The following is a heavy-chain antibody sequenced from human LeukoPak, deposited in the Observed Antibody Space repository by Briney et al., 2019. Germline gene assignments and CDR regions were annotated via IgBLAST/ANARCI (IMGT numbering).Heavy chain of an antibody. CDR3: ARGGLFRFGSPPPPYYFDY. J-gene: IGHJ4*02. V-gene: IGHV1-2*02. CDR2: INPNSGGT. D-gene: IGHD3-10*01. CDR1: GYTFTGYY. Sequence: ASVKVSCKASGYTFTGYYMHWVRQAPGQGLEWMGWINPNSGGTNYAQKFQGRVTMTRDTSISTAYMELSRLRSDDTAVYYCARGGLFRFGSPPPPYYFDYWGQGTLVTVSS.